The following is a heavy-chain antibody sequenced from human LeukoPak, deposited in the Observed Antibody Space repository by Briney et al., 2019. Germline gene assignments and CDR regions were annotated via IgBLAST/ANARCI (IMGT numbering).Heavy chain of an antibody. CDR1: GVSLSSGGYY. D-gene: IGHD3-22*01. V-gene: IGHV4-31*03. J-gene: IGHJ4*02. CDR2: IYYSGST. CDR3: ARALNYYDSSGYYDY. Sequence: SVTLCLTCTVSGVSLSSGGYYWSWIRPHPGNGLEWVGYIYYSGSTYYNPSLKNGVTISVDTSENQFALKLSAVTVAEAAVYYCARALNYYDSSGYYDYWGQGTLVTVSS.